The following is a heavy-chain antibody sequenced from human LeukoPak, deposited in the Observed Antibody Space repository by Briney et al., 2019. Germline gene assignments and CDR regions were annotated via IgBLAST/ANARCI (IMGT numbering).Heavy chain of an antibody. V-gene: IGHV3-74*01. CDR1: GFTFSSYW. J-gene: IGHJ4*02. CDR3: ARGRITMVQGVIITSYYFDY. CDR2: INSDGSST. Sequence: GGSLRLSCAASGFTFSSYWMHWVRQAPGKGLVWVSRINSDGSSTIYADSAKGRFTISRDNAKNTLYLQMNSLRAEDTAVYYCARGRITMVQGVIITSYYFDYWGQGTLVTVSS. D-gene: IGHD3-10*01.